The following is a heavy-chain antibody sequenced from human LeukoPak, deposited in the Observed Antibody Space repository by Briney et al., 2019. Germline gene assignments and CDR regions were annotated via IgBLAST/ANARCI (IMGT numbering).Heavy chain of an antibody. D-gene: IGHD6-13*01. CDR2: ISYDGSNE. V-gene: IGHV3-30*18. CDR3: AKVSSSGTAYNWFDP. CDR1: GFTFSSYG. Sequence: GGSLRLSCAASGFTFSSYGVHWVGQAPGRGLEWEAFISYDGSNEYYADSVKGRFTISRDNSKNTLYLQMNSLRAEDTAVYYCAKVSSSGTAYNWFDPWGQGTLVTVSS. J-gene: IGHJ5*02.